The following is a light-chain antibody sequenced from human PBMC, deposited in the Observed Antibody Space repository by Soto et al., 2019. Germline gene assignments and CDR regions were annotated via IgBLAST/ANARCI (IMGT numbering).Light chain of an antibody. J-gene: IGKJ1*01. CDR3: QESLTTPWT. CDR2: ATS. V-gene: IGKV1-39*01. Sequence: DIPMTQSPPSLSASVGDRVTLTCRASQSISSSLNWYRQKPGKAPELLIYATSSLHSGVPSRFSGSGTGTDFTLTIGSLQPEDFATYYCQESLTTPWTFGQGTKVEI. CDR1: QSISSS.